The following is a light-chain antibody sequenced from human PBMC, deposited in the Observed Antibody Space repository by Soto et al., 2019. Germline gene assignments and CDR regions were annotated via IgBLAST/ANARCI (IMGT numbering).Light chain of an antibody. Sequence: IVLTQSPVTLCLSPGERATLSCRASQSFNSKFLAWYQQKPGQAPRLFIYGTSKRATGVPHRFIGSGSGTDFTLTISSLEPEDSAVYYCQQYGSSGTFGQGTKVDIK. CDR3: QQYGSSGT. V-gene: IGKV3-20*01. CDR2: GTS. J-gene: IGKJ1*01. CDR1: QSFNSKF.